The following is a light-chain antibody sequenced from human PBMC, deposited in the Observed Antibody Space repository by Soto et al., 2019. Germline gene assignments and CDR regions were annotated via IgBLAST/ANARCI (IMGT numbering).Light chain of an antibody. CDR1: QSVSSSY. V-gene: IGKV3-20*01. CDR3: QHYGTSAL. CDR2: DTS. J-gene: IGKJ3*01. Sequence: PGERATLSCRTSQSVSSSYLAWYQQKPGQAPRLLIYDTSDRATGIPDRFSASGSGTDFTLTISRLEPEDFAVYYCQHYGTSALFGPGTKVDIK.